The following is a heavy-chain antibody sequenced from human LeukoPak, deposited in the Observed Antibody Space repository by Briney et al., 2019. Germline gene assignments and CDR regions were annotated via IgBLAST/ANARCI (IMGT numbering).Heavy chain of an antibody. CDR1: GGSVSSGSYY. CDR2: IYYSGST. J-gene: IGHJ6*02. CDR3: AREICSSTSCYGAPYYYYGMDV. Sequence: SETLSLTCTVSGGSVSSGSYYWSWIRQPPGKGLEWIGYIYYSGSTNYNPSLKSRVTISVDTSENQFSLKLSSVTAADTAVYYCAREICSSTSCYGAPYYYYGMDVWGQGTTVTVSS. V-gene: IGHV4-61*01. D-gene: IGHD2-2*01.